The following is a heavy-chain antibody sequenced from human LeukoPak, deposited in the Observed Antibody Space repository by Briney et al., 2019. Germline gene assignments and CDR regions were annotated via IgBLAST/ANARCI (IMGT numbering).Heavy chain of an antibody. V-gene: IGHV4-61*09. CDR2: IYTSGST. Sequence: PSETLSLTCTVSGGSISSGSYYWSWIRQPAGKGLEWIGHIYTSGSTNYNPSLKSRVTISVDTSKNQFSLKLNSVTAADTAVYYCAREGAEWKWGQGTLVTVSS. J-gene: IGHJ4*02. D-gene: IGHD1-26*01. CDR3: AREGAEWK. CDR1: GGSISSGSYY.